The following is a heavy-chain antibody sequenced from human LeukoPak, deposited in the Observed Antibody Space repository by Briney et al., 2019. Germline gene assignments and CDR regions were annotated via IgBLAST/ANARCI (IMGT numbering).Heavy chain of an antibody. CDR1: GFTFSSYS. CDR2: ISSSSSYI. D-gene: IGHD3-10*01. Sequence: GGSLRLSCAASGFTFSSYSMTWVRQAPGKGLEWVSSISSSSSYIYYADSVKGRFTISRDNAKNSLYLQMNSLRAEDTAVYYCAREHDYYGSGSYFYWGQGTLVTVSS. CDR3: AREHDYYGSGSYFY. V-gene: IGHV3-21*01. J-gene: IGHJ4*02.